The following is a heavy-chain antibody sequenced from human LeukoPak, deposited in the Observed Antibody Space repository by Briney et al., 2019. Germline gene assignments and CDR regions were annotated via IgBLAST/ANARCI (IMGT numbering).Heavy chain of an antibody. V-gene: IGHV3-43D*04. D-gene: IGHD3-10*01. J-gene: IGHJ6*04. CDR1: GFTFDDYA. CDR2: ISWVGGST. CDR3: AKDDGSGKNGMDV. Sequence: GGSLRLSCAASGFTFDDYAMHWVRQAPGKGLEWVSLISWVGGSTYYADSVKGRFTISRDNSKNSLYLQMNSLRAEDTALYYCAKDDGSGKNGMDVWGKGTTVTVSS.